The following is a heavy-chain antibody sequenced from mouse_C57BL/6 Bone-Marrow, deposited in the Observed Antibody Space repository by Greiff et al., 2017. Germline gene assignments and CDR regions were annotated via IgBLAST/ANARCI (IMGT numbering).Heavy chain of an antibody. CDR1: GFTFSDYY. Sequence: DVMLVESGGGLVQPGGSLKLSCAASGFTFSDYYMYWVRQTPEKRLEWVAYISNGGGSTYYPDTVKGRFTISRDNAKNTLYLQMSRLKSEDTAMYYCARLYNWDWYFDVWGTGTTVTVSS. J-gene: IGHJ1*03. D-gene: IGHD4-1*01. CDR3: ARLYNWDWYFDV. CDR2: ISNGGGST. V-gene: IGHV5-12*01.